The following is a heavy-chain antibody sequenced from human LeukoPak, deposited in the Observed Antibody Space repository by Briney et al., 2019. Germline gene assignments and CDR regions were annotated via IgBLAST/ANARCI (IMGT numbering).Heavy chain of an antibody. CDR2: INSADNVE. J-gene: IGHJ4*02. Sequence: GGSLRLSCAASGFSLRSSEMNWVRQAPGKGPEWVAHINSADNVEYYTDSVRGRFTMSRDNAKDLLYLQMNSLRAADTAVYYCAKGSMARGAPNEYWGQGTLVTVST. D-gene: IGHD3-10*01. V-gene: IGHV3-48*03. CDR1: GFSLRSSE. CDR3: AKGSMARGAPNEY.